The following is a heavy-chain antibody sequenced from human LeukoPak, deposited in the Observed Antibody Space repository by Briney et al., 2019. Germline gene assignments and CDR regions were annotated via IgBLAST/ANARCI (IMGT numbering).Heavy chain of an antibody. CDR1: GFTFSTYA. Sequence: GGSLRLSCAAAGFTFSTYAMSWVRQAPGKGLEWVSAILSGGSTYYADSVKGRFTISRDNSRNTLYPQTNSLRAEDTAVYYCAKDSVLAITHGYFDYWGQGTLVTVSS. V-gene: IGHV3-23*01. D-gene: IGHD1-20*01. CDR2: ILSGGST. CDR3: AKDSVLAITHGYFDY. J-gene: IGHJ4*02.